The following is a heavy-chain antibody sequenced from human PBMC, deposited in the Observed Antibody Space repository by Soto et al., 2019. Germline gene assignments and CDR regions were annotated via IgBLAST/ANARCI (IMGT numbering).Heavy chain of an antibody. V-gene: IGHV1-2*04. J-gene: IGHJ6*02. CDR1: GYTFTGYY. CDR3: AKSFSSSSWSYYYGMDV. CDR2: INPNSGGT. D-gene: IGHD6-6*01. Sequence: QVQLVQSGAEVKKPGASVKVSCKASGYTFTGYYMHWVRQAPGQGLEWMGWINPNSGGTNYAQKFQGWVTMTRDTSISTAYMELSRLRSDDTAVYYCAKSFSSSSWSYYYGMDVWGQGTTVTVSS.